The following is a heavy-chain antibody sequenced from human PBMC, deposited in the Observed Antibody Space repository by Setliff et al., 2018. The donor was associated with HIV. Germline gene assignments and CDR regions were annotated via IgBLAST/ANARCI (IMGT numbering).Heavy chain of an antibody. Sequence: GASVKVSCKVSGDIFTKYGFSWVRQAPGQGPEWMGWVSASSVNTNYTQGRVTMTTDISTSTAYMELRSLRSDDSAVYFCARVPVSSYYYYMDVWGKGTTVTVSS. CDR1: GDIFTKYG. D-gene: IGHD6-13*01. V-gene: IGHV1-18*01. CDR3: ARVPVSSYYYYMDV. CDR2: VSASSVNT. J-gene: IGHJ6*03.